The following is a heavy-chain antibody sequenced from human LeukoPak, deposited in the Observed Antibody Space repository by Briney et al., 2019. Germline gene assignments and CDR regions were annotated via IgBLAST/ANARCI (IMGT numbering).Heavy chain of an antibody. V-gene: IGHV3-48*03. CDR3: ARMTTVTHY. CDR1: GFTFSNYE. D-gene: IGHD4-17*01. J-gene: IGHJ4*02. CDR2: ISSNAASI. Sequence: PGGSLRLSCAASGFTFSNYEMNWDRQAPGQGLEWVSYISSNAASIYYADSVQGRFTISRDNAKNSLYLQMNSLRAEDTAVYYCARMTTVTHYWGQGTLVTVSS.